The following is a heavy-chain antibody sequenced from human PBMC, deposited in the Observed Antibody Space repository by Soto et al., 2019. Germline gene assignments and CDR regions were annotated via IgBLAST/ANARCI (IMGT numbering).Heavy chain of an antibody. D-gene: IGHD3-22*01. CDR3: ARGNDGYYYDSSGYYYSDY. CDR1: GYTFTSYD. V-gene: IGHV1-8*01. Sequence: QVQLVQSGAEVKKPGASVKVSCKASGYTFTSYDINWVRQATGQGLEWMGWMNPNSGNTGYAQKFQGRVTMTRNTSISTPYMELSSLRSEDTAVYYCARGNDGYYYDSSGYYYSDYWGQGTLVTVSS. J-gene: IGHJ4*02. CDR2: MNPNSGNT.